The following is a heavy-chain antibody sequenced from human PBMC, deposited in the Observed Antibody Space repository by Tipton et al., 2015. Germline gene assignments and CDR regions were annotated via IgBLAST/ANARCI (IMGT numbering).Heavy chain of an antibody. V-gene: IGHV1-18*01. J-gene: IGHJ4*02. D-gene: IGHD3-22*01. CDR3: ARPDDSSGRYTARYFDC. CDR1: GYTFSYYG. Sequence: QSGPEVKKPGASVKVSCKASGYTFSYYGISWVRQAPGQGLEWMGWISAYKGDTNYAQKFQGRVTMTTDTSTSTAYMELRSLRSDDTAVYYCARPDDSSGRYTARYFDCWGQGTLVTVSS. CDR2: ISAYKGDT.